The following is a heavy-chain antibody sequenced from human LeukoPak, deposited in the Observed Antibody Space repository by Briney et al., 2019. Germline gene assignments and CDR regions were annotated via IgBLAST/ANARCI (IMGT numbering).Heavy chain of an antibody. CDR2: ISSSGDNT. J-gene: IGHJ5*02. CDR1: GFTFSSSA. D-gene: IGHD2-15*01. V-gene: IGHV3-23*01. Sequence: GGSLRLSCAASGFTFSSSAMSWVRQAPGKGLEWVSAISSSGDNTYYTDSVKGRFSISRDNSKDTLFLQMNSLRAEDTAVYYCARESGYCSGGSCAGWFDPWGQGTLVTVSS. CDR3: ARESGYCSGGSCAGWFDP.